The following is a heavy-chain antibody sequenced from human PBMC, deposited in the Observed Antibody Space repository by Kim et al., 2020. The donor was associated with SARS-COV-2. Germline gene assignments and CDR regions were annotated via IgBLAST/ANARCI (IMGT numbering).Heavy chain of an antibody. V-gene: IGHV3-30*18. D-gene: IGHD3-3*01. Sequence: GGSLRLSCAVSGFTFRSYGMHWVRQVPGKGLEWVAVISYDGSNKYYADSVKGRFTISRDNSKNTLYLQMNSLRAEDTAVYYCAKGFGGDYVDYWGQGTLVTVSS. CDR2: ISYDGSNK. CDR3: AKGFGGDYVDY. CDR1: GFTFRSYG. J-gene: IGHJ4*02.